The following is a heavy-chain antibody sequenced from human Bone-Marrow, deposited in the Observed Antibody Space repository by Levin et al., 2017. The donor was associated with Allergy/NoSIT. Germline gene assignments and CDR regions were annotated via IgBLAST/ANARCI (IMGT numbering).Heavy chain of an antibody. CDR1: GFTFSSYS. CDR3: ARTFKVPKYIVATMSYYFDY. J-gene: IGHJ4*02. Sequence: GGSLRLSCAASGFTFSSYSMNWVRQAPGKGLEWVSSISSSSSYIYYADSVKGRFTISRDNAKNSLYLQMNSLRAEDTAVYYCARTFKVPKYIVATMSYYFDYWGQGTLVTVSS. V-gene: IGHV3-21*01. CDR2: ISSSSSYI. D-gene: IGHD5-12*01.